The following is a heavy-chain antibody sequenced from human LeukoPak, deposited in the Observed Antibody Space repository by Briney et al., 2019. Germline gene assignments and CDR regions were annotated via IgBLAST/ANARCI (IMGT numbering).Heavy chain of an antibody. V-gene: IGHV4-34*01. J-gene: IGHJ4*02. CDR2: INHSGST. D-gene: IGHD3-10*01. CDR3: ARSPGGDFDY. CDR1: GGSFSGYY. Sequence: SETLSLTCAVYGGSFSGYYWSWIRQPPGKGLERIGEINHSGSTNYNPSLKSRVTISADTSKNQFSLKVTSVTAADTAVYYCARSPGGDFDYWGQGTLVTVSS.